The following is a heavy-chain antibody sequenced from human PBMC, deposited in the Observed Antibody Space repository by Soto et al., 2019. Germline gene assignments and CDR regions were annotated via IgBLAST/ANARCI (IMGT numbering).Heavy chain of an antibody. V-gene: IGHV4-30-2*01. CDR2: IYHSGST. J-gene: IGHJ6*02. D-gene: IGHD3-3*01. Sequence: QLQLQESGSGLVKPSQTLSLTCAVSGGSISSGGYSWSWIRQPPGKGLEWIGYIYHSGSTYYNPSLKSRVTISVDRSKNQFSLKLSSVTAADTAVYYCARGGGTDDFWSGYYRNPTLNYYYYGMDVWGQGTTVTVSS. CDR3: ARGGGTDDFWSGYYRNPTLNYYYYGMDV. CDR1: GGSISSGGYS.